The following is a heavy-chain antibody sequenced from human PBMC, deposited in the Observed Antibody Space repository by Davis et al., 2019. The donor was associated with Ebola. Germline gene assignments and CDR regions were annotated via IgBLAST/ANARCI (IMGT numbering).Heavy chain of an antibody. CDR3: ARGREYSSSWYRYYYYGMDV. CDR2: ISYDGSNK. Sequence: GESLKISCAASGFTFSSYAMHWVRQAPGKGLEWVAVISYDGSNKYYADSVKGRFTISRDNSKNTLYLQMNSLRAEDTAVYYCARGREYSSSWYRYYYYGMDVWGQGTTVTVSS. J-gene: IGHJ6*02. D-gene: IGHD6-13*01. CDR1: GFTFSSYA. V-gene: IGHV3-30-3*01.